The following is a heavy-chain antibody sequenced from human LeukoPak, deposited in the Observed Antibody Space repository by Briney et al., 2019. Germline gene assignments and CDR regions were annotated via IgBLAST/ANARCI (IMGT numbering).Heavy chain of an antibody. J-gene: IGHJ5*02. CDR3: ATEITMVRGVIGH. D-gene: IGHD3-10*01. CDR2: ISYDGSNK. CDR1: GFTFGSYA. V-gene: IGHV3-30*04. Sequence: GGSLRLSCAASGFTFGSYAMHWVRQAPGKGLEWVAVISYDGSNKYYADSVKGRFTISRDNSKNTLYLQMNSLRAEDTAVYYCATEITMVRGVIGHWGQGTLDTVS.